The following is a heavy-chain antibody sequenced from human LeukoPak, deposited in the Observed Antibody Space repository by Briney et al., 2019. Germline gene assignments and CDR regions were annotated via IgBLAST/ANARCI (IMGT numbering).Heavy chain of an antibody. CDR2: ISYDGSNK. V-gene: IGHV3-30*18. Sequence: GGSLRLSCAASGFTFGSYGMHWVRQAPGKGLEWMAVISYDGSNKYYADSVKGRFTISRDNSKNTLYLQMNSLRAEDTAVYYCAKEVSGYYFDYWGQGTLVTVSS. D-gene: IGHD3-22*01. CDR1: GFTFGSYG. CDR3: AKEVSGYYFDY. J-gene: IGHJ4*02.